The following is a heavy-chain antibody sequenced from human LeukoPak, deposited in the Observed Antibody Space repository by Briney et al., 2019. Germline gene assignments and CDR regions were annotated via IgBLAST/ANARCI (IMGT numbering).Heavy chain of an antibody. CDR2: MNPNSGVT. CDR3: ARGDCSSTSCYLGYCYYYYGMDV. J-gene: IGHJ6*02. V-gene: IGHV1-8*01. D-gene: IGHD2-2*01. CDR1: GYTFTSYD. Sequence: GASVKVSCKASGYTFTSYDINWVRQATGQGLEWRGWMNPNSGVTGYAQKFQGRVTMTRNTSISTAYMELSSLRSEDTAVYYCARGDCSSTSCYLGYCYYYYGMDVWGQGTTVTVSS.